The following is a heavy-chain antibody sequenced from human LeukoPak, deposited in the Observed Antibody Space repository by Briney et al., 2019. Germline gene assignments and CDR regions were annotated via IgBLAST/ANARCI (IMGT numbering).Heavy chain of an antibody. J-gene: IGHJ4*02. CDR2: LYQSGNA. CDR3: ARRYSNSYFDY. V-gene: IGHV4-38-2*01. CDR1: GYSISSGYY. Sequence: SETLSLTCAVSGYSISSGYYWGWIRPPPGKGLDWSGKLYQSGNAYYNVSLKSRDTRSVDTTKNQLSLKLNSVTAAGTAVYYCARRYSNSYFDYWGQGTLVTVSS. D-gene: IGHD4-11*01.